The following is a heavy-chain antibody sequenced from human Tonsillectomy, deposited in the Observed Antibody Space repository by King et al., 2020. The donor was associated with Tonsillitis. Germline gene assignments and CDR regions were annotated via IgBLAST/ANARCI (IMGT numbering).Heavy chain of an antibody. D-gene: IGHD3-10*01. CDR2: INPNGGST. J-gene: IGHJ4*02. CDR3: ARAMIRGQGVFDY. Sequence: QLVQSGAEVKKPWASVKVSCKASGYTFTSYYMHWVRQAPGQGLEWMGIINPNGGSTRYGQKIQGRLTVTRDMSTSTVYMDLSNLRSEDTAVYYCARAMIRGQGVFDYWGQGTLVTVSS. V-gene: IGHV1-46*01. CDR1: GYTFTSYY.